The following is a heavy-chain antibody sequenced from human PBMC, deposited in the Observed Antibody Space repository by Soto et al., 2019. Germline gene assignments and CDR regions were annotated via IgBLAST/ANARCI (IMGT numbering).Heavy chain of an antibody. CDR1: GGSISSTNYF. V-gene: IGHV4-39*01. CDR2: IYYSGNT. CDR3: ARWAVSGSQRFDY. J-gene: IGHJ4*02. Sequence: QLQLQESGPGLVKPSETLSLTCTVSGGSISSTNYFWGWIRQPPGKGLEWIGNIYYSGNTYHNPSLKSRVTISVDTSKNQFSLKLNSVTAADTAVYYCARWAVSGSQRFDYWAQGTLVTVSS. D-gene: IGHD6-19*01.